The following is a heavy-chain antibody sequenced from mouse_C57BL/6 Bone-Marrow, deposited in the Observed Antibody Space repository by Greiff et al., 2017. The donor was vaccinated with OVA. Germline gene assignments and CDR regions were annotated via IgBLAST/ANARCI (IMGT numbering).Heavy chain of an antibody. V-gene: IGHV5-6*01. CDR2: ISSGGSYT. D-gene: IGHD1-1*02. CDR1: GFTFSSYG. Sequence: EVHLVESGGDLVKPGGSLKLSCATSGFTFSSYGMSWVRQTPDKRLAWVATISSGGSYTYYPDRVKGRFTISRDNAKNTLYLQMSSLKSEDTAMYYCARHGDYGGFFDYWGQGTTLTVSS. CDR3: ARHGDYGGFFDY. J-gene: IGHJ2*01.